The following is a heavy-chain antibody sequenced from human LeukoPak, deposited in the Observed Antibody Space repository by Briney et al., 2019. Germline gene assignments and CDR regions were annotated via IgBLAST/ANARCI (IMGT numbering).Heavy chain of an antibody. Sequence: GGSLRLSCAASGFTFSSYGMSWVRQAPGKGLEWVSGISGSGGSTYYADSVKGRFTISRDNSKNTLYLQMNSLRAEDTAVYYCAKGYCTNGVCLNYYMDVWGKGTTVTVSS. CDR3: AKGYCTNGVCLNYYMDV. J-gene: IGHJ6*03. CDR2: ISGSGGST. V-gene: IGHV3-23*01. CDR1: GFTFSSYG. D-gene: IGHD2-8*01.